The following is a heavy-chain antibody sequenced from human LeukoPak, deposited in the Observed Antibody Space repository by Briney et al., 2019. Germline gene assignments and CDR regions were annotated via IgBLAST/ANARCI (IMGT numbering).Heavy chain of an antibody. CDR3: ARLRVYDILTGYYSYWFDP. J-gene: IGHJ5*02. V-gene: IGHV4-59*08. CDR1: GGSISSYY. D-gene: IGHD3-9*01. CDR2: IYYSGST. Sequence: PSETLSLTCTVSGGSISSYYWSWIRQPPGEGLEWIGYIYYSGSTNYNPSLKSRVTISVDTSKNQFSLKLSSVAAADTAVYYCARLRVYDILTGYYSYWFDPWGQGTLVTVSS.